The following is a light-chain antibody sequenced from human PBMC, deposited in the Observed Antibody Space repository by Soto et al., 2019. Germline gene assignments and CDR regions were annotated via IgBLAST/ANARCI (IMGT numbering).Light chain of an antibody. V-gene: IGKV3-15*01. CDR2: AAS. Sequence: EIVMTQSLATLYVNTGERAILSCRASQSISINLAWYQQKPGQAPRLVIYAASTRATGIPDRFSGSVSGTEFTLTISSLQSEDFAVYYCQQYNEWPPFTFGQGTRLEIK. CDR3: QQYNEWPPFT. CDR1: QSISIN. J-gene: IGKJ5*01.